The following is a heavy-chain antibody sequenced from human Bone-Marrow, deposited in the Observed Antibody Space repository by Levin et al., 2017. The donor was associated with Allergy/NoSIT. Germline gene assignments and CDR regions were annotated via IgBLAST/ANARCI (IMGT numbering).Heavy chain of an antibody. V-gene: IGHV1-2*02. D-gene: IGHD1-14*01. CDR2: INPHSGDT. CDR3: ARVSKNQPMISLCDF. CDR1: GYTFTGYY. Sequence: GESLKISCTTSGYTFTGYYIHWVRQAPGQGLEWMGWINPHSGDTKYAPRFQGRLTMTRDTSVSTAYMELRRLRSDDTALFYCARVSKNQPMISLCDFWGQGTQVTVSS. J-gene: IGHJ4*02.